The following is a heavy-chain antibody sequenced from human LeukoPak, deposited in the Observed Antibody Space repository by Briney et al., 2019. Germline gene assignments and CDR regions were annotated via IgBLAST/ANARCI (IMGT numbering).Heavy chain of an antibody. V-gene: IGHV1-69*13. J-gene: IGHJ6*03. CDR1: GGTFSSYA. CDR2: IIPIFGTA. D-gene: IGHD6-13*01. CDR3: ARDLVPAGTPYYYYMDV. Sequence: ASVKVSCKASGGTFSSYAISWVRQAPGQGLEWMGGIIPIFGTANYAQKFQGRVTITADESTSTAYMELSSLRSEDTAVYYCARDLVPAGTPYYYYMDVWGKGTTVTVSS.